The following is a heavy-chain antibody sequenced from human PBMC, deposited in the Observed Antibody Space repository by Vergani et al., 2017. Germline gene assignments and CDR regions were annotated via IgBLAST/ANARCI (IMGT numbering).Heavy chain of an antibody. Sequence: EVQLVESGGGLVQPGGSLRLSCAASGFTFTNFAMSWIRQAPGKGLEWISDISGTCGKGYYADSVKGRFTISRDNSKNTVSLEMNNLRGEDTALYFCVKENIFGGTWGQ. CDR3: VKENIFGGT. D-gene: IGHD3-3*02. CDR1: GFTFTNFA. J-gene: IGHJ6*01. CDR2: ISGTCGKG. V-gene: IGHV3-23*04.